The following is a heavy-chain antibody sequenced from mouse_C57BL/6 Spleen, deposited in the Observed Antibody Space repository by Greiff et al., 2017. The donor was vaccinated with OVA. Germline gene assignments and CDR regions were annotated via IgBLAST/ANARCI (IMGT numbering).Heavy chain of an antibody. CDR3: ARGLYSNFFFDY. D-gene: IGHD2-5*01. Sequence: VQLQQSGPELVKPGASVKISCKASGYTFTDYYMNWVKQSHGKSLEWIGDINPNNGGTSYNQKFKGKATLTVDKSSSTAYMELRSLTSEDSAVYYCARGLYSNFFFDYWGQGTTLTVSS. V-gene: IGHV1-26*01. CDR1: GYTFTDYY. J-gene: IGHJ2*01. CDR2: INPNNGGT.